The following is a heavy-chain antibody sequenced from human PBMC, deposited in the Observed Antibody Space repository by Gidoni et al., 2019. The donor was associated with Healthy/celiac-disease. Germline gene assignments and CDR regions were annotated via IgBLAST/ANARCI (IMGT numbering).Heavy chain of an antibody. CDR1: GGSISTTNW. CDR2: IYRSGST. Sequence: QVQLLESGPGLVKPSGTLSLTCTVSGGSISTTNWWNWVRQPPGKGLEGIGEIYRSGSTNYNPSLKSRVTISIDKSKNQFSLKLSSVTAADTAVYYCARGEDYGSRSSLPHFDYWGQGTLVTVSS. V-gene: IGHV4-4*02. CDR3: ARGEDYGSRSSLPHFDY. D-gene: IGHD3-10*01. J-gene: IGHJ4*02.